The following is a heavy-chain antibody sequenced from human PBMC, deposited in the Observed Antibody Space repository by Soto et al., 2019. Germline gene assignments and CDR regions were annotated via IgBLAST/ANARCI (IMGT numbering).Heavy chain of an antibody. Sequence: VASVKVSCKASGGTFSSYTISWVRQAPGQGLEWMGWIIAVNGNTKYSQKFQGRVTITRDTSASTAYMELSSLRSEDTAVYYCARDEDYGDYVYFDYWGQGTLVTVSS. CDR2: IIAVNGNT. J-gene: IGHJ4*02. CDR1: GGTFSSYT. D-gene: IGHD4-17*01. V-gene: IGHV1-3*01. CDR3: ARDEDYGDYVYFDY.